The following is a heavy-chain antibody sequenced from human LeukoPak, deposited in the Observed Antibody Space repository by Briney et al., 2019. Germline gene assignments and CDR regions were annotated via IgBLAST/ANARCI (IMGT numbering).Heavy chain of an antibody. D-gene: IGHD6-19*01. CDR2: ISSSSSTI. CDR3: ARPGIAVAGEFFDY. CDR1: GFTFSSYS. Sequence: GGSLRLSCAASGFTFSSYSMNWVRQVPGKGLEWVSYISSSSSTIYYADSVKGRFTISRDNAKNSLYLQMNSLRAEDTAVYYCARPGIAVAGEFFDYWGQGTLVTVSS. J-gene: IGHJ4*02. V-gene: IGHV3-48*01.